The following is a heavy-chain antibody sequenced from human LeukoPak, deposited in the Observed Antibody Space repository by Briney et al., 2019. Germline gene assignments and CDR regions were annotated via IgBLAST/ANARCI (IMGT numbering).Heavy chain of an antibody. J-gene: IGHJ4*02. V-gene: IGHV3-7*01. CDR1: GFSLSSYW. Sequence: PGGSLRLSCVASGFSLSSYWMTWVRQAPGKGLEWVVSIKEDGSVKYYVDSVKGRFTISRDNTKKSLYLQMNSLRVEDTAVYYCASTDFWSGWDYWGQGILVTVSS. D-gene: IGHD3-3*01. CDR2: IKEDGSVK. CDR3: ASTDFWSGWDY.